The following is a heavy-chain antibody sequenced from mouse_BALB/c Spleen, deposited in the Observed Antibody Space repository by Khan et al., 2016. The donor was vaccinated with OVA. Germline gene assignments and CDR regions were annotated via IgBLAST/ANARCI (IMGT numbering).Heavy chain of an antibody. V-gene: IGHV1S41*01. CDR1: GYTFTSYW. CDR2: IAPGSGSD. J-gene: IGHJ4*01. CDR3: ARSNYYGSGLYAMDY. Sequence: DLVKPGASVRLSCKASGYTFTSYWINWIKQRPGQGLEWIGRIAPGSGSDYYNDMFKGKATLTIDTSSSTAYSQFRSLSSEDSAVYVCARSNYYGSGLYAMDYWGQGTSVTVSA. D-gene: IGHD1-1*01.